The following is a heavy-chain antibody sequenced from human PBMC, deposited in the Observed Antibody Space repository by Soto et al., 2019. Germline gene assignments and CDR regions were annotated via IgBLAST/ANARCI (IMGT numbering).Heavy chain of an antibody. D-gene: IGHD3-22*01. Sequence: GGSLRLSCAASGFPFSIYTMTWVRQAPGKGLEWVSSIGGRGSSTYYAQSVKGRFTISRDNSQNTLDLQMNSLRAEDTAVYYCTKCRGSSDRSNYWFDAWGQGSSVTVAS. CDR1: GFPFSIYT. V-gene: IGHV3-23*01. J-gene: IGHJ5*02. CDR3: TKCRGSSDRSNYWFDA. CDR2: IGGRGSST.